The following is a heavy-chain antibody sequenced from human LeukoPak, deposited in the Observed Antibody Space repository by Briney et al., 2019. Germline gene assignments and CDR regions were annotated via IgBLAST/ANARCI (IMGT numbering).Heavy chain of an antibody. V-gene: IGHV4-34*01. J-gene: IGHJ3*02. Sequence: SETLSLTCAVYGGSFSGYYWSWIRQPPGKGLEWIGEINHSVSTKYNPYLKRRVTITADTSTNQSSCKLSSVTAADTAVYYFCGCFYDFWSGYYPFDIWGQGTMVTVSS. D-gene: IGHD3-3*01. CDR1: GGSFSGYY. CDR3: CGCFYDFWSGYYPFDI. CDR2: INHSVST.